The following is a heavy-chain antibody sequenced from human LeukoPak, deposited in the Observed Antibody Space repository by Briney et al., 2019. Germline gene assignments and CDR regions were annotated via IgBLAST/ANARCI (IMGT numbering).Heavy chain of an antibody. CDR3: AKDKSSAYYDSSGYHPMAYYFDY. CDR1: GFTFSSYA. J-gene: IGHJ4*02. CDR2: IRDDGSNK. Sequence: GGSLRLSCAASGFTFSSYAMHWVRQAPGQGLEWVTFIRDDGSNKYYANSVKGRFTISRDNSKNTLYLQMNSLRAEDTAVYYCAKDKSSAYYDSSGYHPMAYYFDYWGQGTLVTVSS. V-gene: IGHV3-30*02. D-gene: IGHD3-22*01.